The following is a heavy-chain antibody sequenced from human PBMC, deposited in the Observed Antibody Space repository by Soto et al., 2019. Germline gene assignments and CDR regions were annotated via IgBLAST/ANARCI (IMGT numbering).Heavy chain of an antibody. J-gene: IGHJ4*02. Sequence: GSLRLSCTASGFTFSDAWMTWVRQAPGKGLEWVGRIKGKSDGGTVEYAAPVKGRFIMTRDDSKSMLYLHMNSLKTEDTAMYYCTTNDYWGQGTLATV. CDR2: IKGKSDGGTV. V-gene: IGHV3-15*01. CDR3: TTNDY. CDR1: GFTFSDAW.